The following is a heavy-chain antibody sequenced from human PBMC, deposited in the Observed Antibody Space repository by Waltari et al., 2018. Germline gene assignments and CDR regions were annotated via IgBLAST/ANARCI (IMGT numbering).Heavy chain of an antibody. CDR3: ARHRVVVAAMGYYYMDV. CDR1: GYRFTSYW. D-gene: IGHD2-15*01. J-gene: IGHJ6*03. CDR2: IYPGDSDT. V-gene: IGHV5-51*01. Sequence: EVQLVQSGAEVKKPGESLKISCKGSGYRFTSYWIGWVRQMPGKGLGWIGIIYPGDSDTRYSPSFQGQVTISADKSISTAYLQWSSLKASDTAMYYCARHRVVVAAMGYYYMDVWGKGTTVTVSS.